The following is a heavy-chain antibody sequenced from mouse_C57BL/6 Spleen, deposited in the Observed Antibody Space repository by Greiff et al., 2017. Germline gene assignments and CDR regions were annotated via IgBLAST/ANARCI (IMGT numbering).Heavy chain of an antibody. V-gene: IGHV5-9*01. Sequence: EVKVEESGGGLVKPGGSLKLSCAASGFTFSSYTMSWVRQTPEKRLEWVATISGGGGNTYYPDSVKGRFTISRDNAKNTLYLQMSSLWSEDTALYYCARRDYGGYWGQGTTLTVSS. D-gene: IGHD2-4*01. J-gene: IGHJ2*01. CDR1: GFTFSSYT. CDR2: ISGGGGNT. CDR3: ARRDYGGY.